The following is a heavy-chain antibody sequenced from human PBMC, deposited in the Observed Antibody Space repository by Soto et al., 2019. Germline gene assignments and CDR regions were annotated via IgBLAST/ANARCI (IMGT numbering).Heavy chain of an antibody. Sequence: EVQLVESGGGLVQPGGSLRLSCAASGFTMSSYWMSWVRQAPGKGLEWVASIKLDGSEKFYADSVKGRFTISRDNAKTSLYLQMNSLRAEDTALYYCAREMTTVTSDYWGQGTLVTVSS. D-gene: IGHD4-17*01. J-gene: IGHJ4*02. CDR1: GFTMSSYW. V-gene: IGHV3-7*03. CDR2: IKLDGSEK. CDR3: AREMTTVTSDY.